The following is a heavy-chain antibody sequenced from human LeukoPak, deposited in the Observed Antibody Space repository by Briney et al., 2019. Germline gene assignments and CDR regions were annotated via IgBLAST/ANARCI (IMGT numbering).Heavy chain of an antibody. CDR1: GFTFSSYA. CDR2: ISGSGAST. J-gene: IGHJ4*02. V-gene: IGHV3-23*01. D-gene: IGHD3-22*01. Sequence: GGSLRLSCAASGFTFSSYAMSWVRQAPGKGLEWVSAISGSGASTYYADSVKGRFTISRDNSKNTLYLQMNSLRAEDTAVYYCAKDDLDYYDSSGYYPDFWGQGALVTVSS. CDR3: AKDDLDYYDSSGYYPDF.